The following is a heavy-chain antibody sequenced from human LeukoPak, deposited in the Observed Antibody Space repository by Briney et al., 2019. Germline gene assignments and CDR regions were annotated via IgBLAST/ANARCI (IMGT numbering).Heavy chain of an antibody. D-gene: IGHD3-22*01. Sequence: SETLSLTCAVYGGSFSGYYWSWIRQPPGKGLEWIGEINHSGSTNYNPSLKSRVTISVDTSKNQFSLKLSSVTAADTAVYYCARAEVYYDSSGYPANSHFDYWGQGTLVTVSS. J-gene: IGHJ4*02. CDR2: INHSGST. CDR1: GGSFSGYY. CDR3: ARAEVYYDSSGYPANSHFDY. V-gene: IGHV4-34*01.